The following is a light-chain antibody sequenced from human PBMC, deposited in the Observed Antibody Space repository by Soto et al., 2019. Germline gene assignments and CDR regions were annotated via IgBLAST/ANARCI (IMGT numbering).Light chain of an antibody. J-gene: IGKJ1*01. CDR3: LQYATSRRT. Sequence: DIVLTQSPGNLSLSPGERATLSCRANQTVSRNYLAWYQQKPGQTPRLLIYSASNKATVIPDRFRGSGSGTDFTLTITRLEPEDFGVYYCLQYATSRRTFGQGTRVDIK. CDR1: QTVSRNY. V-gene: IGKV3-20*01. CDR2: SAS.